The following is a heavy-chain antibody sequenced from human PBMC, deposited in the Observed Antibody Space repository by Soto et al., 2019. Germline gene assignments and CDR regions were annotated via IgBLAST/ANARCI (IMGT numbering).Heavy chain of an antibody. V-gene: IGHV3-74*01. Sequence: EVKLVESGGGLVQPGGSLRLSCAASGFTFSDNWMHWVRQPPGKGPVWVSRISGDASSTSYADSVKGRFTISRDSAENTVYLQMDSLRVEDAAVYYCTRGVTRRTYWGVFDSWGQGTLVTVSS. CDR1: GFTFSDNW. D-gene: IGHD4-17*01. CDR3: TRGVTRRTYWGVFDS. CDR2: ISGDASST. J-gene: IGHJ4*02.